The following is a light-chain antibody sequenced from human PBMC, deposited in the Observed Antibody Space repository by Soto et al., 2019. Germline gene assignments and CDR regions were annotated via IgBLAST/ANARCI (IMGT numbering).Light chain of an antibody. CDR1: QSVSSSY. CDR3: QQYGSLLYT. V-gene: IGKV3-20*01. Sequence: EIVLTQSPGTLSLSPGERATLSCRASQSVSSSYLAWYQQKPGQAPRLLIYGASSRATGIPDRFSGSGSGTDFTITISRLEPEDFAVYYCQQYGSLLYTFGQGTELEIK. J-gene: IGKJ2*01. CDR2: GAS.